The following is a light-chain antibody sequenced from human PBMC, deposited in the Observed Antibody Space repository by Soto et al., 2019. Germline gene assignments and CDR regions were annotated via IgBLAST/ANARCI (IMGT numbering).Light chain of an antibody. Sequence: GDRVTLTCRASQSVRSWLAWYQQKPGKAPKFLIYAASSLESGVPSRFSGSGSGTEFTLTISSLQPDDFATYYCQQYNSRRTFGQGTKVDIK. CDR2: AAS. CDR3: QQYNSRRT. CDR1: QSVRSW. V-gene: IGKV1-5*01. J-gene: IGKJ1*01.